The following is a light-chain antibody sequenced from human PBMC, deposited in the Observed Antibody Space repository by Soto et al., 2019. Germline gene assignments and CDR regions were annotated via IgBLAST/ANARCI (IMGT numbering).Light chain of an antibody. V-gene: IGLV2-14*01. Sequence: SALTQPASVSGSPGQSITISCAGTSRDVGGYTYVSWYQQHPGKAPKLMIYDVSNRPSGVSNRFSGSKSGNTASLTISGLQAEDEADYYCTSYTSSSTPYVFGGGTKLTVL. CDR2: DVS. CDR1: SRDVGGYTY. J-gene: IGLJ1*01. CDR3: TSYTSSSTPYV.